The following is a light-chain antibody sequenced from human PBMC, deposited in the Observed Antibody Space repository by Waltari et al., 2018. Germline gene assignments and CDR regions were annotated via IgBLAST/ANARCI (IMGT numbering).Light chain of an antibody. CDR1: SSSIGSNY. Sequence: GQRVTISCSGSSSSIGSNYVYWYQQLPGTAPKLLIYTNNQRPSGVPDRFSDSKSGTSASLVISGLRSEDEAEYYCAAWDDSLSGMVFGGGTKLTVL. J-gene: IGLJ2*01. V-gene: IGLV1-47*02. CDR3: AAWDDSLSGMV. CDR2: TNN.